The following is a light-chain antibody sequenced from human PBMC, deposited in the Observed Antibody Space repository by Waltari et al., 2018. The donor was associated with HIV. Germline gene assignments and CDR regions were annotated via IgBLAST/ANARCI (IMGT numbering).Light chain of an antibody. Sequence: IMLTQSPAPLSPSPGDRVTLTCRARQGVGTSLAWYQQRSGQAPSRLMSESRTRAPGDPARFSGSGSGTAFTLTISILQSEDVAVYYCQQFEKGPSYTFGQGTRLE. CDR1: QGVGTS. J-gene: IGKJ2*01. V-gene: IGKV3-15*01. CDR2: ESR. CDR3: QQFEKGPSYT.